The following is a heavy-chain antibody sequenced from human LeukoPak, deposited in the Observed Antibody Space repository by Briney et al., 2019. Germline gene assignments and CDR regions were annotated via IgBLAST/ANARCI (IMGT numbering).Heavy chain of an antibody. CDR1: GGSISSGSYY. Sequence: PSQTLSLTCTVSGGSISSGSYYWTWIRQPAGKGLEWIGHLYTSGTTSYNPSLQSRVTISADTSKHQFSLRLTSVTAADTAVYYCARAGGSVGWYGTIDSWGQGTLVTDSS. J-gene: IGHJ4*02. D-gene: IGHD6-19*01. V-gene: IGHV4-61*09. CDR2: LYTSGTT. CDR3: ARAGGSVGWYGTIDS.